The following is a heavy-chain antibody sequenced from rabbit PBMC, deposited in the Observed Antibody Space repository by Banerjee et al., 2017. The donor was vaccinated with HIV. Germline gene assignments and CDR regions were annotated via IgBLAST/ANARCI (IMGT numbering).Heavy chain of an antibody. CDR3: ARYNNYNGHGYGYF. V-gene: IGHV1S40*01. CDR2: IDAGSSGNI. J-gene: IGHJ6*01. CDR1: GFSFSSNYW. D-gene: IGHD3-1*01. Sequence: SLEESGGDLVKPGASLTLTCTASGFSFSSNYWICWVRQAPGKGLEWIGTIDAGSSGNIDYASWAKGRFTISKTSSTTVTLQMTSLTAADTATYFCARYNNYNGHGYGYFWGPGTLVTVS.